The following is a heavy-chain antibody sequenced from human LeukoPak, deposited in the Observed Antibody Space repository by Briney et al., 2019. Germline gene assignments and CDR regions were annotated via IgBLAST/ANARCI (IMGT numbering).Heavy chain of an antibody. D-gene: IGHD2-2*01. CDR2: ISGSGDST. CDR3: AKRSRPPDCSSTSCSVDY. J-gene: IGHJ4*02. Sequence: GGSLRLSCAASGFTFSSFGMSWVRQAPGKGLEWVTAISGSGDSTYYADFVKGRFTISRDNSKNTLYLQMNSLRAEDPAVYYCAKRSRPPDCSSTSCSVDYWGQGTLVTVSS. V-gene: IGHV3-23*01. CDR1: GFTFSSFG.